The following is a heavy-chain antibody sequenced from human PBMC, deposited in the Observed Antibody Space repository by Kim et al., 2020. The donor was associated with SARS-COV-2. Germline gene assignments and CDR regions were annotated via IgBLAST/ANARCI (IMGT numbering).Heavy chain of an antibody. CDR1: GFTVSSNY. V-gene: IGHV3-66*01. Sequence: GGSLRLSCAASGFTVSSNYMSWVRQAPGKGLEWVSVIYSGGSTYYADSVKGRFTISRDNSKNTLYLQMNSLRAEDTAVYYCARDLVQLERHYYYYGMDVWGQGTTVTVSS. CDR3: ARDLVQLERHYYYYGMDV. D-gene: IGHD1-1*01. CDR2: IYSGGST. J-gene: IGHJ6*02.